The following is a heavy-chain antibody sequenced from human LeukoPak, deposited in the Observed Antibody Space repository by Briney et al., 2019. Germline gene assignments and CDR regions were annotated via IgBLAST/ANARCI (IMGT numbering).Heavy chain of an antibody. V-gene: IGHV4-59*01. J-gene: IGHJ4*01. CDR1: GGSISSYY. CDR3: VRLPNRWLSPDD. D-gene: IGHD3-22*01. Sequence: SETLSLTCTVSGGSISSYYWSWIRQPPGKGLEWIGYIYYSGSTNYNPSLKSRVTISVDTSKNQFSLKLSSVTAADTAVYYCVRLPNRWLSPDDWGHGTLVTVSS. CDR2: IYYSGST.